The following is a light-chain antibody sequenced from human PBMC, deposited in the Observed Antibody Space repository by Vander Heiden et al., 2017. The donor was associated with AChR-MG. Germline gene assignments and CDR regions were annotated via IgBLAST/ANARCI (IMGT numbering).Light chain of an antibody. V-gene: IGLV2-23*02. CDR1: SSDVGNYNL. CDR3: CSYAGNTFYV. CDR2: EVS. Sequence: QSALTQPAPVSGSPGQSITISCTGPSSDVGNYNLVSWYQQHPGKAPKLMSYEVSKRPSGVSNRFSGSKSGNTASLTISGLQAEDEADYYCCSYAGNTFYVFGTGTKVTGL. J-gene: IGLJ1*01.